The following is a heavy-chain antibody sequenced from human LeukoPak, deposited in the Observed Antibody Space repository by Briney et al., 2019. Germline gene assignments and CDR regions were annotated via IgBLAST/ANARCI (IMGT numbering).Heavy chain of an antibody. Sequence: ASVKVSCKASGYTFISYGISWVRQAPGQGLEWMGWISPYNTNENYAQKFQDRVTMTTDTSTRTAYMELRSLRSDDTALYFCGRVLDPSSARGPLDYWGQGTLVTVSS. CDR2: ISPYNTNE. CDR3: GRVLDPSSARGPLDY. V-gene: IGHV1-18*01. CDR1: GYTFISYG. J-gene: IGHJ4*02. D-gene: IGHD2-15*01.